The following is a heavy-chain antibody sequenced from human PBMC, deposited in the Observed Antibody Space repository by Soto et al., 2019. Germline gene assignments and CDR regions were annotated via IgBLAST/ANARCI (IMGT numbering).Heavy chain of an antibody. V-gene: IGHV3-30*18. CDR1: GFTFSSYG. J-gene: IGHJ6*02. CDR2: ISYDGSNK. D-gene: IGHD4-17*01. Sequence: GGSLRLSCAASGFTFSSYGMHWVRQAPGKGLEWVAVISYDGSNKYYADSVKGRFTISRDNSKNTLYLQMNSLRAEDTAVYYCAKDMWTTKRDYYYYGMDVWGQGTTVTVSS. CDR3: AKDMWTTKRDYYYYGMDV.